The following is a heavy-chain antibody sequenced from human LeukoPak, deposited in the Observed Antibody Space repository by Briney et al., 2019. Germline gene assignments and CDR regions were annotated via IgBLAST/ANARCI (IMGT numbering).Heavy chain of an antibody. CDR2: INPNSGGT. V-gene: IGHV1-2*02. CDR3: ARELHPTTVASDI. J-gene: IGHJ3*02. CDR1: GYTFTAYY. Sequence: AASVKVSCKASGYTFTAYYMHWVRQAPGQGLEWMGWINPNSGGTNYAQKFQGRVTMTRDTSISTAYMELSRLRSDDTAVYYCARELHPTTVASDIWGQGTMVTVSS. D-gene: IGHD1-14*01.